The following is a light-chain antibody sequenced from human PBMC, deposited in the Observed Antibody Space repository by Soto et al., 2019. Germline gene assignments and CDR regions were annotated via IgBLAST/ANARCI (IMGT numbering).Light chain of an antibody. Sequence: EIVLTQSPGTLSLSPGERATLSCRASQSVNSSYLAWYQQKRGQAPRLLIYGASSRDIGIPDRFSGSGSGTDFTLAINRPKPEDFAVYYCQQYGGSPLTFGGGTKVEIK. V-gene: IGKV3-20*01. CDR1: QSVNSSY. CDR2: GAS. J-gene: IGKJ4*01. CDR3: QQYGGSPLT.